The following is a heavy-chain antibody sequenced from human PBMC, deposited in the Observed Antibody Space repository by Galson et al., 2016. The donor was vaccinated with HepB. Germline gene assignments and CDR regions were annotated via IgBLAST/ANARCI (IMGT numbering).Heavy chain of an antibody. D-gene: IGHD4-23*01. CDR2: INAGNGNT. CDR1: GYTFTSYA. Sequence: SVKVSCKASGYTFTSYAIHWVRQAPGQRLEWMGWINAGNGNTKYSQNFQVRVTMTRDTSASTAYMDLSSLRSEDTAVYYCARDWDGGIFDSWGQGTLVTVSS. J-gene: IGHJ4*02. V-gene: IGHV1-3*01. CDR3: ARDWDGGIFDS.